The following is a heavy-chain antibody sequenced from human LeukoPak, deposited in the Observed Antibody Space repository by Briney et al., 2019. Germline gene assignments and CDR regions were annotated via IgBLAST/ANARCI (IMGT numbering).Heavy chain of an antibody. J-gene: IGHJ6*02. D-gene: IGHD3-3*01. V-gene: IGHV4-34*01. CDR3: ARGGNDFWSDYYSYYYYGMDV. CDR1: GGSFSGYY. CDR2: INHSGST. Sequence: PSETLSLTCAVYGGSFSGYYWSWIRQPPGKGLEWIGEINHSGSTNYNPSLKSRVTISVDTSKNQFSLKLSSVTAADTAVYYCARGGNDFWSDYYSYYYYGMDVWGQGTTVTVSS.